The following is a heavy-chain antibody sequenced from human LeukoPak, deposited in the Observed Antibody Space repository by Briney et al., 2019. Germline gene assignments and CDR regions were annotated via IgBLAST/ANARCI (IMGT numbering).Heavy chain of an antibody. CDR1: GDTFRSYA. V-gene: IGHV1-69*01. Sequence: SVKVSCKASGDTFRSYAITWVRQAPGKGLEWMGGIIPMINTPKYAQKFQGRVSITADESTSTGYMGVSSLRSEDTAVYYCAIFQGTYGDNENDYWGQGTLVTVSS. CDR3: AIFQGTYGDNENDY. CDR2: IIPMINTP. J-gene: IGHJ4*02. D-gene: IGHD4-17*01.